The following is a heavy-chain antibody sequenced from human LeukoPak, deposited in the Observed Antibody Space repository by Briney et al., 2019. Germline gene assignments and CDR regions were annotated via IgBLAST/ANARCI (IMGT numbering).Heavy chain of an antibody. CDR1: GYTFTDYY. CDR2: FDPEDGET. D-gene: IGHD2-2*02. V-gene: IGHV1-24*01. Sequence: ASVKVSCKASGYTFTDYYMHWVQQAPGKGLEWMGGFDPEDGETIYAQKFQGRVTMTEDTSTDTAYMELSSLRSEDTAVYYCATSDIVVVPAAIMDGMDVWGQGTTVTVSS. CDR3: ATSDIVVVPAAIMDGMDV. J-gene: IGHJ6*02.